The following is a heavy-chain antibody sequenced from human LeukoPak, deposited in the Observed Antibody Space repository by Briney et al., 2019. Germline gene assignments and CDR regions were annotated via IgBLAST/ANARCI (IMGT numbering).Heavy chain of an antibody. J-gene: IGHJ1*01. D-gene: IGHD1-26*01. CDR1: GFTFSSYE. CDR3: ASQYSGSYYYFQH. CDR2: ISSSGSTI. Sequence: GGSLRLSCAASGFTFSSYEMNWVRQAPGKGLEWVSYISSSGSTIYYADSVKGRFTISRDNAKNSLYLQVNSLRAEDTAVYYCASQYSGSYYYFQHWGQGTLVTVSS. V-gene: IGHV3-48*03.